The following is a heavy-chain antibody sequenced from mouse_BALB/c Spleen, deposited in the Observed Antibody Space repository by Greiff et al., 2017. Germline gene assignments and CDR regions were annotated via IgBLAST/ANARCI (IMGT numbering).Heavy chain of an antibody. D-gene: IGHD2-2*01. J-gene: IGHJ4*01. CDR2: ISTYYGNT. Sequence: VQLQESGPELVRPGVSVKISCKGSSYTFTDYAMHWVKQSHAKSLEWIGVISTYYGNTNYNQKFKGKATMTVDKSSSTAYMELARLTSEDSAVYYCARSYGYDGAMDYWGQGTSVTVSS. CDR3: ARSYGYDGAMDY. V-gene: IGHV1-67*01. CDR1: SYTFTDYA.